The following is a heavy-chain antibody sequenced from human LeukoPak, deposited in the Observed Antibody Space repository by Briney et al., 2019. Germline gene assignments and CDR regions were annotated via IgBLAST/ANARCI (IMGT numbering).Heavy chain of an antibody. V-gene: IGHV3-66*01. J-gene: IGHJ6*02. CDR1: GFTVSSNY. CDR3: ANKGYCTSGSCYPYYYNYGVDV. Sequence: PGGSLRLSCAASGFTVSSNYMSCVRQAPGKGLEWVSVNYSDGSTYYADSVKGRFTISRDDSENTLDLQMNSLRNEYTAVYYCANKGYCTSGSCYPYYYNYGVDVWGQGTTVTVSS. D-gene: IGHD2-8*01. CDR2: NYSDGST.